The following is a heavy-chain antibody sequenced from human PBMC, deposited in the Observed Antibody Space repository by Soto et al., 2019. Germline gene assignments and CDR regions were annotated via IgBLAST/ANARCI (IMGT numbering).Heavy chain of an antibody. CDR3: AKDSSGYSLPLYYYGMDV. Sequence: LRLSWAASGFTFSSYAMSWVRQAPGKGLEWVSAISGSGGSTYYADSVKGRFTISRDNSKNTLYLQMNSLRAEDTAVYYCAKDSSGYSLPLYYYGMDVWDQGTTVTVSS. CDR2: ISGSGGST. V-gene: IGHV3-23*01. J-gene: IGHJ6*02. D-gene: IGHD3-22*01. CDR1: GFTFSSYA.